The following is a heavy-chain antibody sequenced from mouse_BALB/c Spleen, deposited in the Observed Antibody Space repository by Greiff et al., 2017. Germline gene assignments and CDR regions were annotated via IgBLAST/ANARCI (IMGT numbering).Heavy chain of an antibody. CDR2: ISSGSSTI. D-gene: IGHD2-10*02. CDR1: GFTFSSFG. CDR3: ARWRYGNYVGFDY. Sequence: EVQLVESGGGLVQPGGSRKLSCAASGFTFSSFGMHWVRQAPEKGLEWVAYISSGSSTIYYADTVKGRFTISRDNPKNTLFLQMTSLRSEDTAMYYCARWRYGNYVGFDYWGQGTTLTVSS. V-gene: IGHV5-17*02. J-gene: IGHJ2*01.